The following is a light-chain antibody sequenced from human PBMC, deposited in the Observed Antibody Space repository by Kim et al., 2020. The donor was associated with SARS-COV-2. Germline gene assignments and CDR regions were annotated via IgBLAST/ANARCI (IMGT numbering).Light chain of an antibody. Sequence: TQSPATLSVSPGETATLSCGASQSVNDKLAWYQLKPGQAPRLLVFHASTRATGIPARFSGSRSGTDFTLTISSLQSEDIAIYYCQQDDDWHTLTFGRGTKLEI. CDR3: QQDDDWHTLT. J-gene: IGKJ2*01. CDR2: HAS. CDR1: QSVNDK. V-gene: IGKV3-15*01.